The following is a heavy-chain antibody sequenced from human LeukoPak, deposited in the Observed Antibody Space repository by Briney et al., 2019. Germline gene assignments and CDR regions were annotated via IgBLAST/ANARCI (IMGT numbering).Heavy chain of an antibody. D-gene: IGHD2-15*01. Sequence: PGGSLRLSCAASGFTFSSYSMNWVRQAPGKGLEWVSSISSSSSYIYYADSVKGRFTISRDNAKNSLYLQMNSLRAEDTAVYYCARDLLPIVVVVAATQDYYYGMDVWGQGTTVTVSS. V-gene: IGHV3-21*01. J-gene: IGHJ6*02. CDR2: ISSSSSYI. CDR1: GFTFSSYS. CDR3: ARDLLPIVVVVAATQDYYYGMDV.